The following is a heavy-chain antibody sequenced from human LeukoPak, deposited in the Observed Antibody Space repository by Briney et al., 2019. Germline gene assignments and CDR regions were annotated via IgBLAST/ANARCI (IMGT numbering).Heavy chain of an antibody. Sequence: SETLSLTCTVSGGSISSSSYYWGWIRQPPGKGLEWIGSIYYSGSTYYNPSLKSRVTISVDTSKNQFSLKLSSVTAADTAVYYCAGDIVVVPGVRYFDIWGQGTMVTVSS. CDR1: GGSISSSSYY. CDR2: IYYSGST. CDR3: AGDIVVVPGVRYFDI. V-gene: IGHV4-39*07. J-gene: IGHJ3*02. D-gene: IGHD2-2*01.